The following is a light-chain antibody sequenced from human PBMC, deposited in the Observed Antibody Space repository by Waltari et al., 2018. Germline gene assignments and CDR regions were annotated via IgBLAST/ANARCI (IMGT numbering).Light chain of an antibody. CDR2: VVS. Sequence: QSALTQPASVSGSPGQSITISCTGTSSDIRGYKYGSWYQQHPGKAPKLMVYVVSNRPSGVSNRFSGSKSGSTASLTISGLQSEDEADYYCSSYMNSSLVFGAGTKVTVL. V-gene: IGLV2-14*01. CDR1: SSDIRGYKY. J-gene: IGLJ3*02. CDR3: SSYMNSSLV.